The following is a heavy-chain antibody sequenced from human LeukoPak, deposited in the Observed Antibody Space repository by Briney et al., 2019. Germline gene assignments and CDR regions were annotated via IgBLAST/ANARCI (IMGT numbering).Heavy chain of an antibody. D-gene: IGHD1-26*01. V-gene: IGHV3-23*01. CDR2: TGSTGVST. CDR3: AKSRGESRGASNY. J-gene: IGHJ4*02. Sequence: GGSLRLSCAASGFTFSSYAMNWVRQAPGKGLEWVSGTGSTGVSTFYADSVKGRFTVSRDNSKNTLSLQMNSLRAEDTAVYYCAKSRGESRGASNYWGQGTLVTVSS. CDR1: GFTFSSYA.